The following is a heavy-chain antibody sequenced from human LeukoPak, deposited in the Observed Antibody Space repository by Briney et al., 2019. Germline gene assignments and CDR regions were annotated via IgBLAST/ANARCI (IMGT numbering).Heavy chain of an antibody. CDR2: IYYTGST. J-gene: IGHJ4*02. CDR3: ARVQATYYFDY. Sequence: PSETLSLTCAVYGGSFSGYYWSWIRQPPGKGLEWIGYIYYTGSTNYNPSLKSRVTISIGTSKNQLSLNLSSVTAADTAVYYCARVQATYYFDYWGQGTLVTVSS. V-gene: IGHV4-59*01. CDR1: GGSFSGYY.